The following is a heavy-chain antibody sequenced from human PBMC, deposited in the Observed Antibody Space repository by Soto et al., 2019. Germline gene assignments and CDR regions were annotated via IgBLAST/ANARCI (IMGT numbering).Heavy chain of an antibody. CDR1: GGSISSSSYY. J-gene: IGHJ6*02. V-gene: IGHV4-39*01. Sequence: PSETLSLTCTVSGGSISSSSYYWGWIRQPPGKGLEWIGSIYYSGSTYYNPSLKSRVTISVDTSKNQFSLKLSSVTAADTAVYYCARKPYYDFWSGYYTTASSGMDVWGQGTTVTVSS. CDR3: ARKPYYDFWSGYYTTASSGMDV. CDR2: IYYSGST. D-gene: IGHD3-3*01.